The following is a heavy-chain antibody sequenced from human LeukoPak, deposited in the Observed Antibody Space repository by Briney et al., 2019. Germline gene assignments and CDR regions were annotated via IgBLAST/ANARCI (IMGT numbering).Heavy chain of an antibody. CDR1: GFTFRSYN. CDR3: AREHSGYDVKKYYYYMDV. CDR2: ISSSSGYI. J-gene: IGHJ6*03. Sequence: GGSLRLSCAASGFTFRSYNMNWVRQAPGKGLEWVSSISSSSGYIYYADSVKGRFTISRDNARNSVFLQMNSPRAEDTAVYYCAREHSGYDVKKYYYYMDVWGKGTTVTVSS. V-gene: IGHV3-21*01. D-gene: IGHD5-12*01.